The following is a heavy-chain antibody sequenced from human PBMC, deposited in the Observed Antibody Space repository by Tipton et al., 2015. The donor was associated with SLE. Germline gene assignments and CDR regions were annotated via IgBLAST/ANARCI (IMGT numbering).Heavy chain of an antibody. Sequence: SLRLSCEASGFIFNHYWMNWVRQAPGKGLEWVANIKEDGSEKYYVDSATGRFTISRDNAENSLYLRMNSLRAEDTAVYYCAKGDGNYFDLWGRGTLVTVSS. D-gene: IGHD1-1*01. J-gene: IGHJ2*01. CDR2: IKEDGSEK. CDR3: AKGDGNYFDL. CDR1: GFIFNHYW. V-gene: IGHV3-7*02.